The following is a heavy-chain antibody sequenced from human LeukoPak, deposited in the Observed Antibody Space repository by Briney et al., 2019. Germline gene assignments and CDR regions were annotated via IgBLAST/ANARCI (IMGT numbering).Heavy chain of an antibody. D-gene: IGHD5-18*01. CDR3: AHRDTAMVRVDY. CDR1: GFTFSSYA. CDR2: IKSKTDGGTT. V-gene: IGHV3-15*01. J-gene: IGHJ4*02. Sequence: GGSLRLSCAASGFTFSSYAMSWVRQAPGKGLEWVGRIKSKTDGGTTDYAAPVKGRFTISRDDSKNTLYLQMSSLKTEDTAVYFCAHRDTAMVRVDYWGQGTLVTVSS.